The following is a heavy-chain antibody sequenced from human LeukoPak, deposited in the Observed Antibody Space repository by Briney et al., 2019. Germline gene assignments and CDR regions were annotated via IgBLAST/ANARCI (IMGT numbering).Heavy chain of an antibody. CDR2: INPNSGGT. CDR3: AREQWFGELLRGNDAFDI. D-gene: IGHD3-10*01. V-gene: IGHV1-2*04. CDR1: GGTFSSYA. Sequence: GASVKVSCKASGGTFSSYAISWVRQAPGQGLEWMGWINPNSGGTNYAQKFQGWVTMTRDTSISTAYMELSRLRSDDTAVYYCAREQWFGELLRGNDAFDIWGQGTMVTVSS. J-gene: IGHJ3*02.